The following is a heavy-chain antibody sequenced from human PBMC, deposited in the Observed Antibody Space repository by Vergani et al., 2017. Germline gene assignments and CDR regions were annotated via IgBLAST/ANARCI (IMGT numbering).Heavy chain of an antibody. D-gene: IGHD3-22*01. CDR2: ISYDGSNK. V-gene: IGHV3-30*18. CDR3: AKDPVVTAYYYDSSGYISPVDY. CDR1: GFTFSSYC. Sequence: QVQLVESGGGVVQPGRSLRLSCAASGFTFSSYCMHWVRQAPGKGLEWVAVISYDGSNKYYADSVKGRFTISRDNSKNTLYLQMNSLRAEDTAVYYCAKDPVVTAYYYDSSGYISPVDYWGQGTLVTVSS. J-gene: IGHJ4*02.